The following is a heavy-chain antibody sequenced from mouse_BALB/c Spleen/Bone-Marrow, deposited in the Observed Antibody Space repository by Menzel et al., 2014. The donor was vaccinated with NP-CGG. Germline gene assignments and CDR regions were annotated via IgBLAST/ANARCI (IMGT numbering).Heavy chain of an antibody. CDR3: APYYYGRWFTY. CDR1: GFNIKDPY. CDR2: IDPANGNT. V-gene: IGHV14-3*02. D-gene: IGHD1-1*01. J-gene: IGHJ3*01. Sequence: EVQLQQSGAELVKPGASVKLSCTAPGFNIKDPYMHWVKRRPEQGLEWIGRIDPANGNTKYDPKFQGKATITADTSSNTAYLQLSSLTSEDTAVYYCAPYYYGRWFTYWGQGTLVTVSA.